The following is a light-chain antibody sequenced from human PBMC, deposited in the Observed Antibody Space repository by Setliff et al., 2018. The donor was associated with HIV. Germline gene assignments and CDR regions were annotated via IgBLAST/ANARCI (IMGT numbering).Light chain of an antibody. J-gene: IGLJ2*01. Sequence: SYELTQAPSVSLSPGQTARITCSGDALPKQYASRYQQKPGQAPVLVIYKDTERPSGIPERFSGSSSGTRVTLTISGVQAEDEADYYCQSADSSDTYVVFGGGTKVTVL. CDR1: ALPKQY. CDR3: QSADSSDTYVV. CDR2: KDT. V-gene: IGLV3-25*03.